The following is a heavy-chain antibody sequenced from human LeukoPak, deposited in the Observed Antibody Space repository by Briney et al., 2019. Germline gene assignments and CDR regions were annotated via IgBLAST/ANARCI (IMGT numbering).Heavy chain of an antibody. CDR3: TTHSYDSSGYYAFFDY. V-gene: IGHV3-15*01. J-gene: IGHJ4*02. Sequence: GSLRLSCAASGFKFSDHYIDWVRQAPGKGLEWVGRIKSKTDGGTTDYAAPVKGRFTISRDDSKNTLYLQMNSLKTEDTAVYYCTTHSYDSSGYYAFFDYWGQGTLVTVSS. CDR2: IKSKTDGGTT. CDR1: GFKFSDHY. D-gene: IGHD3-22*01.